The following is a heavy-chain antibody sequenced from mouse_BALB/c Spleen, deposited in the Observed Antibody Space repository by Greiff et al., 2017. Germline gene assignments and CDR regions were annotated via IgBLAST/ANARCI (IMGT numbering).Heavy chain of an antibody. CDR3: AREGIYDGYYGCAY. CDR1: GFTFSSFG. V-gene: IGHV5-17*02. D-gene: IGHD2-3*01. J-gene: IGHJ3*01. Sequence: EVKLMESGGGLVQPGGSRKLSCAASGFTFSSFGLHWVRQDPEKGLEWVAYISSGSSTIYYADTVKGRFTISRDNPKNTLFLQMTSLRSEATAMYYGAREGIYDGYYGCAYWGQGTLVTVSA. CDR2: ISSGSSTI.